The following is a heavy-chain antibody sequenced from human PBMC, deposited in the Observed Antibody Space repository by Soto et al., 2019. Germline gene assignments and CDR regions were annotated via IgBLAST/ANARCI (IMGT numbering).Heavy chain of an antibody. J-gene: IGHJ4*02. Sequence: SETLSLTGAVYGGSFSGYYWSWIRQPPGKGLEWIGEINHSGSTNYNPSLKSRVTISVDTSKNQFSLNLSSVTAADTAVYYCAREPRYYGSGVYYFDYWGQGTLVTVSS. CDR1: GGSFSGYY. CDR3: AREPRYYGSGVYYFDY. V-gene: IGHV4-34*01. CDR2: INHSGST. D-gene: IGHD3-10*01.